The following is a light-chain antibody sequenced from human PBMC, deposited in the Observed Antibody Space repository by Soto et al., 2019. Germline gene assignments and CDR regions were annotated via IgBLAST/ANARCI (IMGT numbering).Light chain of an antibody. CDR2: GAS. CDR1: QSVSSSY. V-gene: IGKV3-20*01. J-gene: IGKJ1*01. CDR3: QQYNNSWT. Sequence: EIVLTQSPGTLSLSPGERATLSCRASQSVSSSYLAWYQQKPGQAPRLLIYGASSRATGIPDRFSGSGCGTVFTLNISRVEPEDFAVYYCQQYNNSWTFGQGTKVDIK.